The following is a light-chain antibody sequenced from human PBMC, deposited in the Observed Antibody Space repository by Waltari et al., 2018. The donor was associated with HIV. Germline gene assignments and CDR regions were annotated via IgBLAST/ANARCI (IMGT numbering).Light chain of an antibody. CDR1: SLRSSY. V-gene: IGLV3-19*01. CDR3: NSRDISGNQVG. Sequence: SSELTQDPGVSVALGQTVRITCQGDSLRSSYASWHQQKPGRAPVRVIYGKNNRTSGIPARVSGYSSGNTASITNNGAHAEEGPDYCCNSRDISGNQVGFGGGTKLTVL. J-gene: IGLJ2*01. CDR2: GKN.